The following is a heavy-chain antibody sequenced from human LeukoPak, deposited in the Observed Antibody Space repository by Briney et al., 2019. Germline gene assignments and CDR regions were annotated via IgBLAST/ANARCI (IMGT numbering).Heavy chain of an antibody. V-gene: IGHV4-38-2*01. D-gene: IGHD2-2*01. CDR2: IYHSGST. CDR3: ARVEIVVVPAAIYNWFDP. Sequence: SETLSLTCAVSGYSISSGYYWGWIRPPPGKGLEWIGSIYHSGSTYYNPSLKSRVTISVDTSKNQFSLKLGSVTAADTAVYYCARVEIVVVPAAIYNWFDPWGQGTLVTVSS. J-gene: IGHJ5*02. CDR1: GYSISSGYY.